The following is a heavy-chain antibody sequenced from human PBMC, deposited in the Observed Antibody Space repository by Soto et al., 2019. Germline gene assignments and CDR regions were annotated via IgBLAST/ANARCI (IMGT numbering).Heavy chain of an antibody. V-gene: IGHV1-8*01. CDR3: ARGPTGMLDY. CDR2: MNPKSGGT. CDR1: GYTFTSYD. Sequence: QVQLVQSGAEVKSPGASVKVSCKASGYTFTSYDINWVRQATGQGFEWMGWMNPKSGGTRYIQKFQGRVTMTRDTSISTDYLELSSLTSEDTAVYYCARGPTGMLDYWGQGTLVTVSS. J-gene: IGHJ4*02.